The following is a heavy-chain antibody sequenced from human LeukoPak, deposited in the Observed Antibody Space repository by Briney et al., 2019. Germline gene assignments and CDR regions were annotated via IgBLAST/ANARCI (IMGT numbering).Heavy chain of an antibody. D-gene: IGHD6-19*01. V-gene: IGHV3-33*01. J-gene: IGHJ4*02. Sequence: GGSLRLSCAASGFTFSSYGMHWVRQAPGKGLEWVAVIWYDGSNEYYADSVEGRFTISRDNSKNTLYLQMNSLRAEDTAVYYCAREHTRYSSGWRPNYYFDYWGQGTLVTVSS. CDR3: AREHTRYSSGWRPNYYFDY. CDR2: IWYDGSNE. CDR1: GFTFSSYG.